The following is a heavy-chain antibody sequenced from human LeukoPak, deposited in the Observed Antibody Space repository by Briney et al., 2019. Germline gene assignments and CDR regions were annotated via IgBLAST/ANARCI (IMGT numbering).Heavy chain of an antibody. CDR1: GFTFSTFSSYS. V-gene: IGHV3-21*01. J-gene: IGHJ2*01. CDR3: ARDWMVYSNSRLHFDL. Sequence: GGSLRLSCAASGFTFSTFSSYSMNWVRQAPGKGLEWVSSISSSSSYIYYADSVKGRFTISRDNAKNSLYLKMNSLRAEDTAVYYCARDWMVYSNSRLHFDLWGRGTLVTVSS. CDR2: ISSSSSYI. D-gene: IGHD2-8*01.